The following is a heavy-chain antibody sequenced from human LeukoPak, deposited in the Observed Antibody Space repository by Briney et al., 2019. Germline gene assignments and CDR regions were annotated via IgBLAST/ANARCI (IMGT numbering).Heavy chain of an antibody. J-gene: IGHJ5*02. D-gene: IGHD3-22*01. V-gene: IGHV1-2*02. CDR3: ARASPRITMIVVVNRGGSNWFDP. CDR2: SNPNGGGT. CDR1: GYLFIGSY. Sequence: GAPVKVSCKASGYLFIGSYMHWVPQAPGHGLEGMGWSNPNGGGTNYAPKFKGRVTMTRDTSISTANMELSRLRSEDTAVYYCARASPRITMIVVVNRGGSNWFDPWGQGTLVTVSS.